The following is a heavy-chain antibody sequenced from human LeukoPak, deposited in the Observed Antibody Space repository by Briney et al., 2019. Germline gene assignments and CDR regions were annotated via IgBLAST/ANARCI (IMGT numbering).Heavy chain of an antibody. J-gene: IGHJ3*02. CDR3: ARALDAYDN. Sequence: GGSLRLSCAASGFIFSDHYMDWVRQGPGKGLECVARIRNKAKSYTTDHAASVKGRFTISRDDSKNSLHLQMNSLKIEDTAVYYCARALDAYDNWGQGTMVTVSP. V-gene: IGHV3-72*01. CDR2: IRNKAKSYTT. CDR1: GFIFSDHY.